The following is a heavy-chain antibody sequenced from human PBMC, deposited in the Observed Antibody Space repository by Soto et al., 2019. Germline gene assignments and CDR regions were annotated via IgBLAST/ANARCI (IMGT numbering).Heavy chain of an antibody. CDR3: ARISGGVGAFDI. J-gene: IGHJ3*02. Sequence: ASVKVSCKASGYTFTSYYMHWVRQAPGQGLEWMGIINPSGGSTSYAQKFQGRVTMTRDTSTATVCMELSSLRSEDTAVYNCARISGGVGAFDIWGQGTMVTVSS. CDR1: GYTFTSYY. CDR2: INPSGGST. V-gene: IGHV1-46*01. D-gene: IGHD3-10*01.